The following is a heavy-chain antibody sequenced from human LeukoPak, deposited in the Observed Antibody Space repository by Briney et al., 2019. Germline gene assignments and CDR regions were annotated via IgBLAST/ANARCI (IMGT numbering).Heavy chain of an antibody. CDR2: ISGSGGST. J-gene: IGHJ4*02. D-gene: IGHD3-16*01. CDR3: AKLGDWERFLGEGYFDY. Sequence: PGGSLRLSCAASGFTFSSYAMSWVRQAPGKGLEWVSAISGSGGSTYYADSVKGRFTISRDNSKNTLYLQMNSLRAEDTAVYYCAKLGDWERFLGEGYFDYWGQGTLVTVSS. CDR1: GFTFSSYA. V-gene: IGHV3-23*01.